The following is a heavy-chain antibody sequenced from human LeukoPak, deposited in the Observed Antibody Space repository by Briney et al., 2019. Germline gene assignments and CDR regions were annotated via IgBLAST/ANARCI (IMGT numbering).Heavy chain of an antibody. CDR3: AREDYYGSGSNDY. V-gene: IGHV3-33*01. CDR2: IWYDGSNK. D-gene: IGHD3-10*01. J-gene: IGHJ4*02. CDR1: GFTFSSYG. Sequence: GRSLRLSCAASGFTFSSYGMHWVRQAPGKGLEWVAVIWYDGSNKYYADSVKGRFTISRDNSKNTLYLQMNNLRAEDTAVYYCAREDYYGSGSNDYWGQGTLVTVSS.